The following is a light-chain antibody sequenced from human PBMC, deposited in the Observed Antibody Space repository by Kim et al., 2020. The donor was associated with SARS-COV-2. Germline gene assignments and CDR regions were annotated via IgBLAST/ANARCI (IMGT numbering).Light chain of an antibody. V-gene: IGLV1-44*01. J-gene: IGLJ2*01. CDR2: IDN. CDR3: ATWDDNPNGQVV. CDR1: RSNIGSNT. Sequence: TGTISCSGSRSNIGSNTVNWYQQLPGTAPKLLIYIDNQRPSGVPDRFAGSKSGTSASLAISGLQSEDQADYYCATWDDNPNGQVVFGGGTQLTVL.